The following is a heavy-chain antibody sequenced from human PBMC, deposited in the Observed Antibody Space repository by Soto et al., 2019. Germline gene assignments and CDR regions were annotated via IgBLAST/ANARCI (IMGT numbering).Heavy chain of an antibody. CDR1: GGTFSSYA. Sequence: SVKVSCKASGGTFSSYAISWVRQAPGQGLEWKGGIIPIFGTANYAQKFQGRVTITADKSTSTAYMELSSLRSVDTATYFCAHLNTRGYYFDYWGQGALVTVSS. CDR2: IIPIFGTA. V-gene: IGHV1-69*06. CDR3: AHLNTRGYYFDY. J-gene: IGHJ4*02.